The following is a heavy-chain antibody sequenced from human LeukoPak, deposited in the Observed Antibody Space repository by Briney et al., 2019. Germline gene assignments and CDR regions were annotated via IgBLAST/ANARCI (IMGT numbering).Heavy chain of an antibody. D-gene: IGHD3-3*01. CDR2: ISAYNGNT. CDR3: ARAKDFWSGPQLDYMDV. V-gene: IGHV1-18*01. J-gene: IGHJ6*03. Sequence: EASVKVSCKASGYTFTSYGISWVRQAPGQGLEWMGWISAYNGNTNYAQKLQGRVTMTTDTSTSTAYMELRSLRSDDTAVYYCARAKDFWSGPQLDYMDVWGKGTTVTVSS. CDR1: GYTFTSYG.